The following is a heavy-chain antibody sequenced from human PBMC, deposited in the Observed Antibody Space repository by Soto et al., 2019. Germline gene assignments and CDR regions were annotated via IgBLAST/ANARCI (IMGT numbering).Heavy chain of an antibody. V-gene: IGHV4-59*08. Sequence: SETLSLTCTVSGGTISSYYWSWIRQPPGKGLEWIGYIYYSASTNYSPSLKSRVTISVDTSKNQFSLNLSSVTAAATAVYYCARHLPYCGGDCYSLDYWGQETLVTVSS. J-gene: IGHJ4*02. CDR3: ARHLPYCGGDCYSLDY. CDR2: IYYSAST. D-gene: IGHD2-21*02. CDR1: GGTISSYY.